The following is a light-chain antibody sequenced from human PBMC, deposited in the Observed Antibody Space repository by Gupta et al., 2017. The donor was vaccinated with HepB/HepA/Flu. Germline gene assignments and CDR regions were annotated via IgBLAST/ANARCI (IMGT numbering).Light chain of an antibody. V-gene: IGLV2-14*03. CDR2: DVS. J-gene: IGLJ2*01. Sequence: SALTQPASVSGSPGQSITISGTGTSGDVGGYDYVSWYQHHPGKAPKLMIYDVSNRPSGVSNRFSGSKSGNTASLTISGLQAEDEANYYCSSYTTTSTLVFGGGTKLTVL. CDR1: SGDVGGYDY. CDR3: SSYTTTSTLV.